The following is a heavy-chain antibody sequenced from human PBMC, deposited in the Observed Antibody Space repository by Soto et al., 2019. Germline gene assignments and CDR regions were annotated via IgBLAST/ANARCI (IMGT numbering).Heavy chain of an antibody. CDR2: IYWDDDK. J-gene: IGHJ4*02. CDR3: AHLMYYGILSGYYPFCDY. V-gene: IGHV2-5*02. Sequence: QITLKESGPTLVKPTQTLTLTCTFSGFSLSTSGVGVGWIRQPPGKALECLALIYWDDDKRYSPSLKSRLTLAKDTCKNQVVLTPTNMDPVDTATYYCAHLMYYGILSGYYPFCDYWGQGTLVTVSS. CDR1: GFSLSTSGVG. D-gene: IGHD3-9*01.